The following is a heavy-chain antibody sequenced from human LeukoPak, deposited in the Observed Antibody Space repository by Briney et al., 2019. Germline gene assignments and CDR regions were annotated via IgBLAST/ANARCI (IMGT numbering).Heavy chain of an antibody. D-gene: IGHD6-13*01. CDR2: ISGSGGST. Sequence: GGSLRLSCAASGFTFSSYATSWVRQAPGKGLEWVSAISGSGGSTYYADSVKGRFTISRDNSKNTLYLQMNSLRAEDTAVYYCAKHRSSPRTRYFDYWGQGTLVTVSS. V-gene: IGHV3-23*01. CDR3: AKHRSSPRTRYFDY. J-gene: IGHJ4*02. CDR1: GFTFSSYA.